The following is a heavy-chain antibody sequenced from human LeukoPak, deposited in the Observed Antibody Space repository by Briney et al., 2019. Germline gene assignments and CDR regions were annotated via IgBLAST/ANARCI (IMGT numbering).Heavy chain of an antibody. D-gene: IGHD4-17*01. CDR3: ARVSSWGDYGDFPLDY. CDR2: IYYSGST. CDR1: GGSISSGGYY. V-gene: IGHV4-31*03. J-gene: IGHJ4*02. Sequence: PSQTLSLTCTVSGGSISSGGYYWSWIRQHPGKGLEWIGYIYYSGSTYYNPSLKSRVTISVDTSKNQFSLKLSSVTAADTAVYYCARVSSWGDYGDFPLDYWGQGTLVTVSS.